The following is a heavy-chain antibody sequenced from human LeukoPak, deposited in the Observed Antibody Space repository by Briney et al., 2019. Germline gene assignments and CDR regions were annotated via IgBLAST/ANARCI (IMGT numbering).Heavy chain of an antibody. CDR1: GGSISSGDYY. J-gene: IGHJ4*02. Sequence: SQTLSLTCTVSGGSISSGDYYWSWIRQPPGKGLEWIGYIYYSGSTYYNPSLKSRVTISVDTPKNQFSLKLSSVTAADTAVYYCARERYCSGGSCYYYFDYWGQGTLVTVSS. V-gene: IGHV4-30-4*08. CDR3: ARERYCSGGSCYYYFDY. CDR2: IYYSGST. D-gene: IGHD2-15*01.